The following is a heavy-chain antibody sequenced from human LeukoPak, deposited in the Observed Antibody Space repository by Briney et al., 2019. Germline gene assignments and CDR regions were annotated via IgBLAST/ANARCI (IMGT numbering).Heavy chain of an antibody. CDR2: IYPGDSDT. V-gene: IGHV5-51*01. CDR1: GSSFTSNW. CDR3: ARPFDSRYYYDSSGYRDY. D-gene: IGHD3-22*01. J-gene: IGHJ4*02. Sequence: GESLKISCKGSGSSFTSNWIGWVRPMPGKGLEWMGIIYPGDSDTRYSPSFQGQVTILADKSISTAYLQWSSLKASDTAMYYCARPFDSRYYYDSSGYRDYWGQGTLVTVSS.